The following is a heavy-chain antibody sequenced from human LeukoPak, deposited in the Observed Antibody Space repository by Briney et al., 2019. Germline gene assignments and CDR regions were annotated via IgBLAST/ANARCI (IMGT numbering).Heavy chain of an antibody. CDR1: GFTFSLYA. V-gene: IGHV3-21*05. CDR2: INSGSSDK. Sequence: KPGGSLRLSCAASGFTFSLYAMNWDRQAPGKGLEWVSYINSGSSDKHYTESVRGRFTISRDNAKKTLYLQMNSLRAEDTAVYFCARDTYEPGLIDFWGQGTLVSVSS. CDR3: ARDTYEPGLIDF. J-gene: IGHJ4*02. D-gene: IGHD3-3*01.